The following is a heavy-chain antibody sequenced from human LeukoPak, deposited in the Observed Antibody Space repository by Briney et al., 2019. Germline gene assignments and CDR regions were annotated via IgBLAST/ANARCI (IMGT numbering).Heavy chain of an antibody. CDR1: GFXFSDYY. Sequence: PGGSLRLSCAASGFXFSDYYISWVRQAPGKGLDWVSYISSSGHYTHYADSVKGRFTISRDNAKDSLYLQMSSLRAEDTGVYYCARRILSTSWTDSFDIWGQGTMVTVSS. J-gene: IGHJ3*02. V-gene: IGHV3-11*03. CDR3: ARRILSTSWTDSFDI. D-gene: IGHD2-2*01. CDR2: ISSSGHYT.